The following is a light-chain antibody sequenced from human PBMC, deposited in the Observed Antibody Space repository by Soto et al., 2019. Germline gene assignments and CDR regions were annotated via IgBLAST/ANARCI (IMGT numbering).Light chain of an antibody. CDR3: QQYETVSGT. CDR2: DAS. V-gene: IGKV1-5*01. CDR1: QSVSGW. J-gene: IGKJ1*01. Sequence: DIQLTQGPSTLSASVGDTVTVTCRASQSVSGWVAWYQQKPGEAPKLLIYDASALPRGGPSRFSGSGSGTKFTLTIASLQPDDFATYYCQQYETVSGTFGPGTKVDIK.